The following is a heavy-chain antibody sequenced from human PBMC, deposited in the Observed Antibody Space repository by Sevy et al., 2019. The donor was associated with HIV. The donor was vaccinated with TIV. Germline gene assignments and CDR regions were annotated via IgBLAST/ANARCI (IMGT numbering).Heavy chain of an antibody. J-gene: IGHJ5*02. D-gene: IGHD2-2*03. CDR1: GYTFTNYD. V-gene: IGHV1-8*01. Sequence: ASVKVSCKASGYTFTNYDINWVRQATGQGLEWMGWMNPNSGNTGYAQKFQGRVTMTRNTSKSTAYLELSSLRSEGTAVYYCARGTVLLGIVVVPAARGWFDPWGQGTLVTVSS. CDR3: ARGTVLLGIVVVPAARGWFDP. CDR2: MNPNSGNT.